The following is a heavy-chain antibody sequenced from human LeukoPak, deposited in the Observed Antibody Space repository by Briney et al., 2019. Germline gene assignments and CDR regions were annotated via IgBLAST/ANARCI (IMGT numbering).Heavy chain of an antibody. CDR3: ARAPSLRFLEWCSDRWFEP. V-gene: IGHV1-8*01. CDR1: GYTFTSYD. Sequence: GASVKVSCKASGYTFTSYDINWVRQATGQGLEWMGWMNPNSGNTGYAQKFQGRVTMTRNTSISTAYMELSSLRSEDTAVYYCARAPSLRFLEWCSDRWFEPWGQGTLVTVSS. D-gene: IGHD3-3*01. CDR2: MNPNSGNT. J-gene: IGHJ5*02.